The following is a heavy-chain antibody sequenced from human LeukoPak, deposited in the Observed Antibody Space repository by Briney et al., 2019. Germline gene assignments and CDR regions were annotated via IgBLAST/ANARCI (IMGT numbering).Heavy chain of an antibody. CDR2: IYYSGST. CDR1: GGSISSSSYY. J-gene: IGHJ4*02. D-gene: IGHD3-10*01. Sequence: SETLSLTCTVSGGSISSSSYYWGWIRQPPGKGLECTGSIYYSGSTYYNPSLKSRVTISVDTSKNQFSLKLSSVTAADTAVYYCAREEATFGEAAFFDYWGQGTLVTVSS. V-gene: IGHV4-39*07. CDR3: AREEATFGEAAFFDY.